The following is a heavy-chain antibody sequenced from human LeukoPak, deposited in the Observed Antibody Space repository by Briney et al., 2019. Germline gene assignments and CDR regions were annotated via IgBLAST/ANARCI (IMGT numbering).Heavy chain of an antibody. CDR1: GFTVSSNY. Sequence: GGSLRLSCAASGFTVSSNYMSWVRQAPGKGLEWVSVIYSGGSTYYADSVKGRFTISRDNSKSTLYLQMNSLRAEDTAVYYCARASTVPQYYFDYWGQGTLVTVSS. V-gene: IGHV3-53*01. CDR3: ARASTVPQYYFDY. J-gene: IGHJ4*02. CDR2: IYSGGST. D-gene: IGHD4-17*01.